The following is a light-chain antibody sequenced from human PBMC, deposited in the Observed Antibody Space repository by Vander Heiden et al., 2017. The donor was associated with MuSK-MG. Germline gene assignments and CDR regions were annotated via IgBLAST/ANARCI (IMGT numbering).Light chain of an antibody. CDR1: QSVLYSANNKNY. Sequence: IVLTQSPDSLAVSLGRRATINCKASQSVLYSANNKNYLAGYQQKPGQPPKLLIYWAATREAGVPDRFSGSGSGTEFTLTISSLQAEDVAVYYCQQYYTTPWTVGQGTKVETK. V-gene: IGKV4-1*01. J-gene: IGKJ1*01. CDR2: WAA. CDR3: QQYYTTPWT.